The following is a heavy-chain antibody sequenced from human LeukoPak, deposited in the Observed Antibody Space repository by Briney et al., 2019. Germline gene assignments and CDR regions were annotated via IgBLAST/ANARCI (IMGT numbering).Heavy chain of an antibody. D-gene: IGHD6-6*01. J-gene: IGHJ4*02. CDR1: GYTFTSYD. CDR3: ATSSSSSDFDY. Sequence: GASVTVSCTASGYTFTSYDINWVRQATGQGLEWMGWMNPNSGNTGYAQKFQGRVTMTRNTSISTAYMELSSLRSEDTAVYYCATSSSSSDFDYWGQGTLVTVSS. CDR2: MNPNSGNT. V-gene: IGHV1-8*01.